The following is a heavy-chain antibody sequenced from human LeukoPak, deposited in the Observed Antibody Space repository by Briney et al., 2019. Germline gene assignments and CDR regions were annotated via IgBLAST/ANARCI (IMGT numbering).Heavy chain of an antibody. D-gene: IGHD2-21*02. CDR1: GYSISSGYY. Sequence: SETLSLSCTVSGYSISSGYYWGWIRQSPGKGLEWIGSIYHGGSTYYNPSLRSRVIVSVDTSKNHFSLKMSSVTAADTAVYYCARDLASCAGDCYSDGFDYWGQGTLVTVSS. V-gene: IGHV4-38-2*02. CDR2: IYHGGST. J-gene: IGHJ4*02. CDR3: ARDLASCAGDCYSDGFDY.